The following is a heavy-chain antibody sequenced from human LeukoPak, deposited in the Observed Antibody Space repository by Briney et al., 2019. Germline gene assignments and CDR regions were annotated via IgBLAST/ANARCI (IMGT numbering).Heavy chain of an antibody. D-gene: IGHD3-22*01. CDR2: INTNTGNP. CDR3: ARAPDYFESSENGMDV. J-gene: IGHJ6*02. Sequence: ASVKVSCKASGFTFTSYAMNWVRQAPGQGLEWMGWINTNTGNPTYAQGFTGRFVFSLDTSVSTAYLQISSLKAEDTAVYYCARAPDYFESSENGMDVWGQGTTVIVSS. V-gene: IGHV7-4-1*02. CDR1: GFTFTSYA.